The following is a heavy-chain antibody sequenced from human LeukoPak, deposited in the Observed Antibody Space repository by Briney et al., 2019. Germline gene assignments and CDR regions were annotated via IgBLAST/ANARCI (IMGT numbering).Heavy chain of an antibody. J-gene: IGHJ5*02. CDR3: ACGSNNWYNWFDP. CDR2: IHYSGST. Sequence: SQTLSLTCTVSGGSISSGGYYWSWIRQHPEKGLEWVGYIHYSGSTYYHPSLKSRVSMSVDTSRNQSSLKLSSVTAADTAVYYCACGSNNWYNWFDPWGQGTLVTVSS. CDR1: GGSISSGGYY. V-gene: IGHV4-31*03. D-gene: IGHD1-1*01.